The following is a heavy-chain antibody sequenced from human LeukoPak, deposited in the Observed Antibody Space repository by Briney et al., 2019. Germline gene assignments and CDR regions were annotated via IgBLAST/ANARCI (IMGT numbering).Heavy chain of an antibody. Sequence: GGCLRLSCAASVFTFSRYAMHWVRQAPGKGLEGGAIIWYDGSNKNYVDSVKSRFTISRDNGKNTLYLQMNSLRAEDTAVYYCERVDTAMGSLDYWGQGILVTVSS. J-gene: IGHJ4*02. V-gene: IGHV3-33*01. CDR1: VFTFSRYA. D-gene: IGHD5-18*01. CDR3: ERVDTAMGSLDY. CDR2: IWYDGSNK.